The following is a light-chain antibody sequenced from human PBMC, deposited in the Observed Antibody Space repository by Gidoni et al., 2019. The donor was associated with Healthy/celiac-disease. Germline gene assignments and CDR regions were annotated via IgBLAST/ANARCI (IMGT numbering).Light chain of an antibody. J-gene: IGKJ1*01. V-gene: IGKV3-11*01. CDR3: QQRSNWPPWT. Sequence: EIVLTHSPPTLSLSPGERATLPCRASQSVSSYLAWYQQKPGQAPRLLIYDASNRATGIPARFSGSGSGTDVTLTISSLEPEDFAVDDCQQRSNWPPWTFGQGTKVEIK. CDR1: QSVSSY. CDR2: DAS.